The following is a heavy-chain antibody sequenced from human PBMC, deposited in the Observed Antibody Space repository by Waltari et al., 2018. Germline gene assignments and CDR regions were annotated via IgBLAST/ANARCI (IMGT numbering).Heavy chain of an antibody. V-gene: IGHV4-34*01. J-gene: IGHJ4*02. CDR2: INHSGNT. Sequence: QVQLQQWGAGLLKPSETLSLTCAVYGGSFSGYYWSWIRQHPGKGLEWIGEINHSGNTNYNPSLKSRVTISVDTSKNQFSLKVSSVTAADTAVYYCARGQFGAAAGTPFDYWAQGTLVTVSS. D-gene: IGHD6-13*01. CDR3: ARGQFGAAAGTPFDY. CDR1: GGSFSGYY.